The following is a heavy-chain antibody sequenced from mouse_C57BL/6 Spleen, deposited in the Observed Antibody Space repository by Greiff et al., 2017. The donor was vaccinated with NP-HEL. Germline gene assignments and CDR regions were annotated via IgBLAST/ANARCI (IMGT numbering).Heavy chain of an antibody. CDR1: GFNIRDYY. D-gene: IGHD2-1*01. CDR3: AGELPPVAY. V-gene: IGHV14-1*01. J-gene: IGHJ3*01. CDR2: IAPEDGDP. Sequence: VQLQQSGAELVRPGASVTLSCTASGFNIRDYYMPWVKQRPEQGLEWIGRIAPEDGDPEYASQFQGQATMTAVTSSNTAYLRLSSLTSEDTAVYYCAGELPPVAYWGQGTLVTVSA.